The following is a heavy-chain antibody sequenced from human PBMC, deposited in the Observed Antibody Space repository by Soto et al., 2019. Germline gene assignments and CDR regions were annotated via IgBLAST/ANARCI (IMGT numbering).Heavy chain of an antibody. V-gene: IGHV1-69*13. CDR1: GGTFSSNL. CDR2: IIPIFGTA. D-gene: IGHD3-16*01. Sequence: GASVKVSCKASGGTFSSNLISWVRQAPGQGLEWMGGIIPIFGTANYAQKFQGRVTITADESTSTAYMELSSLKSEDTAVYYCARDGTIMRKWGQGALVTVSS. CDR3: ARDGTIMRK. J-gene: IGHJ4*02.